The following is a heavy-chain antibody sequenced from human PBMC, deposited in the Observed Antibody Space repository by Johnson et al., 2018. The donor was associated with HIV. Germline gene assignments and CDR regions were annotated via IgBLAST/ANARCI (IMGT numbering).Heavy chain of an antibody. CDR2: IGTLSDT. V-gene: IGHV3-13*01. J-gene: IGHJ3*02. Sequence: EVQLVESGGGWVQPGGSLRLTCAASGFAFNTYDMHWVRQVPGKGLEWVSAIGTLSDTFYSGSVKGRFTISRDNARTSLYLQMNSLRAEDTAVYYCARENQDAFDIWGQGTMVTVSS. CDR1: GFAFNTYD. CDR3: ARENQDAFDI.